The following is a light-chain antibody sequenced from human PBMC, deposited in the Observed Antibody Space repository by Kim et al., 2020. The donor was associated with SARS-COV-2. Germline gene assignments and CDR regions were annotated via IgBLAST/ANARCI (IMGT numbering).Light chain of an antibody. Sequence: SSELTQDPAVSVALGQTVRITCQGDSLRSYYASWYQQKPGQAPVLVIYGKNNRPSGIPDRFSGSSSGNTASLTITGAQAEDEADYYCNSRDSSGNRLVFGEGTQLTVL. V-gene: IGLV3-19*01. CDR2: GKN. CDR1: SLRSYY. CDR3: NSRDSSGNRLV. J-gene: IGLJ2*01.